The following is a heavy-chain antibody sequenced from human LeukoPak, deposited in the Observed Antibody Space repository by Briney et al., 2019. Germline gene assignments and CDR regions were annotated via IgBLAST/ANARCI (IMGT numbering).Heavy chain of an antibody. CDR1: GFTFSSYA. D-gene: IGHD6-19*01. Sequence: PGRSLRLSCAASGFTFSSYAMHWVRQAPGKGLEWVAVISYDGSNKYYADSVKGRFTISRDNSKNTLYLQMNSLRAEDTAVYYCARDRSSGWYYFDYWGQGTLVTVSS. CDR3: ARDRSSGWYYFDY. CDR2: ISYDGSNK. V-gene: IGHV3-30*04. J-gene: IGHJ4*02.